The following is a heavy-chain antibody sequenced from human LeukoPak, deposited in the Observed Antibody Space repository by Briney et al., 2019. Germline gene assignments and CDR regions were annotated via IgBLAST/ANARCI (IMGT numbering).Heavy chain of an antibody. CDR2: IDSSGGST. D-gene: IGHD1-26*01. J-gene: IGHJ4*02. V-gene: IGHV3-23*01. CDR3: AKLSGSHPSDC. CDR1: GFTFSSYA. Sequence: GGSLRLSCAASGFTFSSYAMSWVRQAPGKGLEWVSIIDSSGGSTYYADSVKGRFAISRDNSKNTLSLQLNSLRAEDTAVYYCAKLSGSHPSDCWGQGILVTVSS.